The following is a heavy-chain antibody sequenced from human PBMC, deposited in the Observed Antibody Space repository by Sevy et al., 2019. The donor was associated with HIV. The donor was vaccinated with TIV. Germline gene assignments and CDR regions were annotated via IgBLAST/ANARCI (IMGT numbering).Heavy chain of an antibody. CDR3: ARARIAASAPYYFDY. CDR2: ISSRNTYT. Sequence: GWSLRLSCAASGFTFSDYYMSWIRQAPEKGLEWISYISSRNTYTNYADSVKGRFTISRDNTKNSLYLHMDSLRAEDTAVYYCARARIAASAPYYFDYWGQGTLVTVSS. V-gene: IGHV3-11*06. D-gene: IGHD6-13*01. J-gene: IGHJ4*02. CDR1: GFTFSDYY.